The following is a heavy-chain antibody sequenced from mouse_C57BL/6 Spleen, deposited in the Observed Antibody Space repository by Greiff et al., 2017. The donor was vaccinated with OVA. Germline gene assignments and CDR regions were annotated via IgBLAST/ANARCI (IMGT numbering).Heavy chain of an antibody. D-gene: IGHD1-1*01. CDR3: ARGTITTVEGDFDY. V-gene: IGHV1-69*01. CDR2: IDPSDSYT. CDR1: GYTFTSYW. J-gene: IGHJ2*01. Sequence: QVQLQQPGAELVMPGASVKLSCKASGYTFTSYWMHWVKQRPGQGLEWIGEIDPSDSYTNYNQKFKGKSTLTVDKSSSTAYMQLRSLTSEDSAVYYCARGTITTVEGDFDYWGQGTTLTVSS.